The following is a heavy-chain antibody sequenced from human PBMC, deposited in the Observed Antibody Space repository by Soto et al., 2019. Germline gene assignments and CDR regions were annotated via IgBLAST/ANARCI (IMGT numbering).Heavy chain of an antibody. CDR1: GGSFSGYY. CDR2: INHRGST. V-gene: IGHV4-34*01. D-gene: IGHD2-2*01. CDR3: ARVGVSWGYCSSTSCQSFLTWFDP. J-gene: IGHJ5*02. Sequence: SETLSLTCAVYGGSFSGYYWTWIRQPPGKGLEWIGEINHRGSTNYNPSLKSRVTISVDRSKNQFSLKLSSVTAADTAVYYCARVGVSWGYCSSTSCQSFLTWFDPWGQGTLVTVSS.